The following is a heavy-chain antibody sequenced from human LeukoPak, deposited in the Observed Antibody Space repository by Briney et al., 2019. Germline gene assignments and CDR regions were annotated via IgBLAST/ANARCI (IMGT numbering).Heavy chain of an antibody. D-gene: IGHD3-22*01. CDR3: ARHVPPNYYYSSGYHNPFYF. CDR2: IYYSGST. V-gene: IGHV4-39*01. Sequence: SETLSLTCTVSGGSISSSSYYWGWIRQPPGKGLEWIGSIYYSGSTYYNPSLKSRVTISVDTSKNQFSLKLSSVTAADTAVYYCARHVPPNYYYSSGYHNPFYFWGQGTLVTVSS. J-gene: IGHJ4*02. CDR1: GGSISSSSYY.